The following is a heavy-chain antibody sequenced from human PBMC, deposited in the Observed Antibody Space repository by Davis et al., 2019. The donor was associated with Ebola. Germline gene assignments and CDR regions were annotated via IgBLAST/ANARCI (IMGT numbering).Heavy chain of an antibody. D-gene: IGHD1-26*01. CDR2: IRHDGTDK. J-gene: IGHJ4*02. V-gene: IGHV3-30*02. CDR3: ARGNSGSYF. CDR1: TVTFSGFG. Sequence: GESLKISCTSSTVTFSGFGMHWVRQAPGKGLEWAAFIRHDGTDKFYADFVKGRFTISRDISKNTLYLHMNSLKPEDTAVYYCARGNSGSYFWGQGTLVTVSS.